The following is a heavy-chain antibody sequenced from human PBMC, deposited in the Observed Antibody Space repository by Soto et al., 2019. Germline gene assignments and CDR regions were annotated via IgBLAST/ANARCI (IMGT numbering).Heavy chain of an antibody. CDR3: ARIPLGDYDEDWFDP. V-gene: IGHV3-33*01. D-gene: IGHD4-17*01. Sequence: QVQLVESGGGVVQPGRSLRLSCAASGFTFNNYGMHWVRQAPGKGLEWVALVWYDGSKKYYGDSVKGRFTISRDNSESMLYLQMNSLRAEDTAVYYCARIPLGDYDEDWFDPWGQGTLVTVSS. CDR2: VWYDGSKK. J-gene: IGHJ5*02. CDR1: GFTFNNYG.